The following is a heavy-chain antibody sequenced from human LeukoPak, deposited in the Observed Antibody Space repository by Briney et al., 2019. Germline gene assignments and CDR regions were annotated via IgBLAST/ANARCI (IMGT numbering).Heavy chain of an antibody. J-gene: IGHJ5*02. CDR3: ARRLGDNWFDP. CDR1: GGSIRSSYYY. Sequence: SETLSLTCTVSGGSIRSSYYYWGWIRQPPGKGLEWIGSIYDSGSTYYNPSLKSRVTISVDTSKNQFSLKLNSVTAADTAVYYCARRLGDNWFDPWGQGTLVTVSS. CDR2: IYDSGST. V-gene: IGHV4-39*01. D-gene: IGHD6-6*01.